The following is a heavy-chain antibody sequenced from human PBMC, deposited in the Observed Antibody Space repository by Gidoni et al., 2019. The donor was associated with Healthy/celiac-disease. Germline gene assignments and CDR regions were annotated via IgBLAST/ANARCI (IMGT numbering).Heavy chain of an antibody. Sequence: QVQRVESGGGVVQPGRSLRLSCAAYGFTFSSYCMHWVRQAPGKGLAWVAVIWYDGSNKYYADSVKGRFTISRDNSKNTLYLQMNSLRAEDTAVYYCARGVRIVGATEFDYWGQGTLVTVSS. J-gene: IGHJ4*02. CDR1: GFTFSSYC. CDR3: ARGVRIVGATEFDY. CDR2: IWYDGSNK. V-gene: IGHV3-33*01. D-gene: IGHD1-26*01.